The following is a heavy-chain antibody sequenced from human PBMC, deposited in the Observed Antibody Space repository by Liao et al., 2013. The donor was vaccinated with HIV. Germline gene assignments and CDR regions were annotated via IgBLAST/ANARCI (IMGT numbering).Heavy chain of an antibody. D-gene: IGHD3-3*01. Sequence: QVQLQESGPGLVKPSETLSLTCTVSGGSISSYYWSWIRQPAGKGLEWIGRIYTSGSTNYNPSLKSRVTMSVDTSKNQFSLKLSSVTAADTAVYYCARGITIFGVVIMAYDYWGQGTLVTVSS. V-gene: IGHV4-4*07. CDR2: IYTSGST. CDR1: GGSISSYY. CDR3: ARGITIFGVVIMAYDY. J-gene: IGHJ4*02.